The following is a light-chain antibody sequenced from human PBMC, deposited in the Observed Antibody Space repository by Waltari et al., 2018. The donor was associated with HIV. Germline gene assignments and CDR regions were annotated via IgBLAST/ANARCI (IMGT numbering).Light chain of an antibody. J-gene: IGLJ1*01. CDR3: AAWDDSLSGFYV. V-gene: IGLV1-47*01. Sequence: QSVLTQPPSASGTPGQRVTIRCSGSSFNIGSNFVYWYQQLPGAAPKLLIYRNNQRPSGVPDRFSGSKAGTSASLALSGLRSEDEADYYCAAWDDSLSGFYVVGTGTKVTVL. CDR1: SFNIGSNF. CDR2: RNN.